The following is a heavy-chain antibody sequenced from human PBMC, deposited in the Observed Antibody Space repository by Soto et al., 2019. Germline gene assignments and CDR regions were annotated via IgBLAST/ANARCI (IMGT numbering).Heavy chain of an antibody. D-gene: IGHD2-21*01. CDR1: GTSSSQHH. J-gene: IGHJ4*02. CDR2: IHYGGSV. Sequence: ETLTHTCNLCGTSSSQHHWSWMGQPPRRGLEWIGLIHYGGSVNRRPSFRSRATLSEDQSKNQFSLQLDSVTTADTAVYFCAGGSEIDRFDYWGQGVVVTVSS. V-gene: IGHV4-59*03. CDR3: AGGSEIDRFDY.